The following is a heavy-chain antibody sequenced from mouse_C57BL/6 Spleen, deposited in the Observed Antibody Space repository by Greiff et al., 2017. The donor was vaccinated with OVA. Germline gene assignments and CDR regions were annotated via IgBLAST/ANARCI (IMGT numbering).Heavy chain of an antibody. CDR3: AREGYAMDY. CDR2: INYDGSST. V-gene: IGHV5-16*01. Sequence: EVQVVESEGGLVQPGSSMKLSCTASGFTFSDYYMAWVRQVPEKGLEWVANINYDGSSTYYLDSLKSRFIISRDNAKNSLYLQMSSLKAENTATYYCAREGYAMDYWGQGTSVTVSS. J-gene: IGHJ4*01. CDR1: GFTFSDYY.